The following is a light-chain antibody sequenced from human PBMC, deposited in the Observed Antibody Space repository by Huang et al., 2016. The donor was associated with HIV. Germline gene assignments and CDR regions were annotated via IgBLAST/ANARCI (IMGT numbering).Light chain of an antibody. V-gene: IGKV1-33*01. Sequence: DIQMTQSPSSLSASVGDRVTITCQASQDSSNYLNWYQQKPGKAPKLLIYDASSLETGVPSRFSGSGSGTDFTFTFSSLQPEDIATYYCQQYDNLPLTFGGGTKVEIK. CDR2: DAS. CDR1: QDSSNY. J-gene: IGKJ4*01. CDR3: QQYDNLPLT.